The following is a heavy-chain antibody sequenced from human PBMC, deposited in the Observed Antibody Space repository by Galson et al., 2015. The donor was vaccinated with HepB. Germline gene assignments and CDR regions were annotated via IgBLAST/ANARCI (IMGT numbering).Heavy chain of an antibody. V-gene: IGHV1-69*13. CDR3: ARDGYCRRTICYGAVNYDYSDV. Sequence: SVKVSCKASGDTFSSHAISWVRQAPGQGLEWMGEIIPTFGKATYAQEFQGRVTITADDSTSTAYLELSSLSSEDTAVYYCARDGYCRRTICYGAVNYDYSDVWVKVTTVTVSS. CDR1: GDTFSSHA. J-gene: IGHJ6*03. D-gene: IGHD2-2*01. CDR2: IIPTFGKA.